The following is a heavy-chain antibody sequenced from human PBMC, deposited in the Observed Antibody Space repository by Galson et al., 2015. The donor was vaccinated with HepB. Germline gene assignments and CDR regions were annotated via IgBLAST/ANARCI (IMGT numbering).Heavy chain of an antibody. CDR3: AKDIEGRGSWYNGDAFDI. CDR2: LSWNSGSI. D-gene: IGHD6-13*01. CDR1: RFTFDDYA. V-gene: IGHV3-9*01. J-gene: IGHJ3*02. Sequence: SLRLSCAGSRFTFDDYAMHWVRQAPGKGLEWVSGLSWNSGSIDYADSVKGRFTIPRDSAKNSLYLQMNSLRAEDTALYYCAKDIEGRGSWYNGDAFDIWGQGTMVTVSS.